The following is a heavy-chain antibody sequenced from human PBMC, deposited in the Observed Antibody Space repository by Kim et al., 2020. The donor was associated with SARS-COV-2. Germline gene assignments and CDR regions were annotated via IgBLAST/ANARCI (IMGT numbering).Heavy chain of an antibody. CDR2: FDPEDGET. CDR3: ATVQITTWSGYYYFDY. D-gene: IGHD3-3*01. Sequence: ASVKVSCKVSGYTLTELSMHWVRQAPGKGLEWMGGFDPEDGETIYAQKFQGRVTMTEDTSTDTAYMELSSLRSEDTAVYYCATVQITTWSGYYYFDYWGQGTLVTVSS. V-gene: IGHV1-24*01. CDR1: GYTLTELS. J-gene: IGHJ4*02.